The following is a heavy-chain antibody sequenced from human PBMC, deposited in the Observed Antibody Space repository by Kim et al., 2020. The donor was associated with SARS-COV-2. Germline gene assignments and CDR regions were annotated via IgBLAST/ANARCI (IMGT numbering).Heavy chain of an antibody. CDR2: ISYDGSNK. D-gene: IGHD1-26*01. CDR3: ASAYSGSYGPTDY. CDR1: GFTFSSYG. Sequence: GGSLRLSCAASGFTFSSYGMHWVRQAPGKGLEWVAVISYDGSNKYYADSVKGRFTISRDNSKNTLYLQMNSLRAEDTAVYYCASAYSGSYGPTDYWGQGTLVTVSS. V-gene: IGHV3-30*03. J-gene: IGHJ4*02.